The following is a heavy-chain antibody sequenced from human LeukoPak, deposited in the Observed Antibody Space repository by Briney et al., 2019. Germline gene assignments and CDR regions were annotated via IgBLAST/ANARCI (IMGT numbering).Heavy chain of an antibody. Sequence: SETLSLTCTVSGGSISSYSWSWIRQPPGKGLEWIGYIYSSGRTNHNPSLKSRVTISVSTSRNQFSLKLSSVTAADTAVYYCARARRGWFDPWGQGTLVTVSS. V-gene: IGHV4-59*08. D-gene: IGHD6-6*01. CDR3: ARARRGWFDP. CDR1: GGSISSYS. J-gene: IGHJ5*02. CDR2: IYSSGRT.